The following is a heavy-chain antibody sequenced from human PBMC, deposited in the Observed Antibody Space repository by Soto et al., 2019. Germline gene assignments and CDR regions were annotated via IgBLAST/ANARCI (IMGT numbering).Heavy chain of an antibody. CDR1: GFTFDYYW. CDR3: ARGDRGGFDL. J-gene: IGHJ3*01. V-gene: IGHV3-74*01. CDR2: VHSDGTTT. D-gene: IGHD3-10*01. Sequence: EVQLVESGGGLVQPGESLRLSCAASGFTFDYYWMHWVRQAPGKGLVWVSRVHSDGTTTTYAESVKGRFTISRDNARTTVSLQVSSLRAEDTAIYYCARGDRGGFDLWGHGTVVTVSS.